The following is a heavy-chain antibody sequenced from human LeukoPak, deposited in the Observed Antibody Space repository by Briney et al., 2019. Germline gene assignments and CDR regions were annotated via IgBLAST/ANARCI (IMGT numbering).Heavy chain of an antibody. V-gene: IGHV1-69*06. CDR3: ARDQRCGGVCYVFDY. Sequence: SVTVSYTCSAGTFTSYAISWVRQAPGQGVEWMGRIIPIFGTANYAQKFQGRVTITADKSTSTAYMELSSLRSEYTAVYYCARDQRCGGVCYVFDYWGQGTLVTVSS. CDR2: IIPIFGTA. CDR1: AGTFTSYA. D-gene: IGHD2-21*02. J-gene: IGHJ4*02.